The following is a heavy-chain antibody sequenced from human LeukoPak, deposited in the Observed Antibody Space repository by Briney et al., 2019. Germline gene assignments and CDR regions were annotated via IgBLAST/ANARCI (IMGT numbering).Heavy chain of an antibody. CDR2: INHSGST. CDR1: GGSFSGYY. D-gene: IGHD6-19*01. V-gene: IGHV4-34*01. Sequence: PSETLSLTCAVYGGSFSGYYWSWIRQPPGKGLEWIGEINHSGSTNYNPSLKSRVTISADTSKNQFSLKLSSVTAADTAVYYCAREQWLAYYFDYWGQGTLVTVSS. J-gene: IGHJ4*02. CDR3: AREQWLAYYFDY.